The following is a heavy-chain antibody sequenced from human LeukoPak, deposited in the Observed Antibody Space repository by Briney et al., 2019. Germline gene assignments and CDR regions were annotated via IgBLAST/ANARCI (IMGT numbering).Heavy chain of an antibody. V-gene: IGHV3-23*01. CDR1: GFTFSSYG. CDR3: AKDPNFYYCMDV. CDR2: ISGRRDSA. Sequence: GGSLRLSCAASGFTFSSYGMSWVRQAPGKGLEWVSTISGRRDSASYADSVKGRFTISRDNSKNTLYLQMNSLRAEDTAVYYCAKDPNFYYCMDVWGKGTTVTISS. J-gene: IGHJ6*03.